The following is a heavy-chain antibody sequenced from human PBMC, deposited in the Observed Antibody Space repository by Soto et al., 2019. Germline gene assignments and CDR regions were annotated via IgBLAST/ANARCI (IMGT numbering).Heavy chain of an antibody. CDR1: GFTFDDYA. CDR2: ISWNSGSI. CDR3: AKENVLSRPYYYYYYGMDV. J-gene: IGHJ6*02. D-gene: IGHD6-13*01. V-gene: IGHV3-9*01. Sequence: HPGGSLRLSCAASGFTFDDYAMHWVRQAPGKGLEWVSGISWNSGSIGYADSVKGRFTISRDNAKNSLYLQMNSLRAEDTALYYCAKENVLSRPYYYYYYGMDVWGQGTTVTVSS.